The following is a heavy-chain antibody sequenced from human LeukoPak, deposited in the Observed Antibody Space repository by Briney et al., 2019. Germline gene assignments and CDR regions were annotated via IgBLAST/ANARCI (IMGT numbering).Heavy chain of an antibody. V-gene: IGHV4-30-2*01. CDR3: AKVGSSWPHYYFDS. CDR1: GASVSSIGYS. CDR2: IYQSGSA. D-gene: IGHD6-13*01. J-gene: IGHJ4*02. Sequence: SETLSLTCGVSGASVSSIGYSWSWIRQPPGRGLEWIGYIYQSGSASYNPSLQSRVTISIDKSKNQFSLNLNSVTAADTAVYYCAKVGSSWPHYYFDSWGRGTLVTVSS.